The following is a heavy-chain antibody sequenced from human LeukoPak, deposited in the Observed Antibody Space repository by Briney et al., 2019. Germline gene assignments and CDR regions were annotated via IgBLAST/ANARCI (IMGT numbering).Heavy chain of an antibody. CDR2: ISSTSSIK. CDR3: ATSFGVVNPFDY. CDR1: GFTSSSYS. V-gene: IGHV3-48*01. J-gene: IGHJ4*02. Sequence: GGSLRLSCAASGFTSSSYSMNWVRQAPGKGLEWVSYISSTSSIKYYADSVKGRFTISRDNAKNSLYLQMSSLRAEDTAVYYCATSFGVVNPFDYWGQGTLVTVSS. D-gene: IGHD3-3*01.